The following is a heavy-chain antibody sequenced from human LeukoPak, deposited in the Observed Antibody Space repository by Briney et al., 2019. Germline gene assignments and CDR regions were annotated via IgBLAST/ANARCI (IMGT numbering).Heavy chain of an antibody. J-gene: IGHJ4*02. CDR2: INPASGAT. V-gene: IGHV1-2*02. D-gene: IGHD3-3*01. CDR1: RYTFTGYY. CDR3: ARGITIFGFSFDY. Sequence: ASVKVSCKASRYTFTGYYMRWVRQAPGQGLEWMGWINPASGATTYAQKFQGRVTMTRDTSISTAYMELSRLRSDDTAVYYCARGITIFGFSFDYWGQGTLVTVSS.